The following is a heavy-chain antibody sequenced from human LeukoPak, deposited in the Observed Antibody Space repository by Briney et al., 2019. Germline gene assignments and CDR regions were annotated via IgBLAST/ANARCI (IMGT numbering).Heavy chain of an antibody. V-gene: IGHV3-23*01. J-gene: IGHJ4*02. CDR2: ISGSGDNT. D-gene: IGHD3-22*01. Sequence: PGGSLRLSCAASGFTFSSYAMSWARQAPGKGLEWVSGISGSGDNTYYADSVEGRFTISRDNSKNTLYVQVNSLGTEDTAAYYCAKGSYYDSSGSFYFDYWGQGTLVTVSS. CDR3: AKGSYYDSSGSFYFDY. CDR1: GFTFSSYA.